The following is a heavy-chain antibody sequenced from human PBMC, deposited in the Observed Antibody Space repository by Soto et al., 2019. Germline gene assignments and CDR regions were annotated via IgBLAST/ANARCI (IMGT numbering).Heavy chain of an antibody. Sequence: VESLKISCKGSGYSFTTYWIAWVRQMPEKGLEWLGLVYPGYSDTRYSPSFQGQVTISCNKSINTAYLHWSSLKASDTAMYYCPRVMISTITSFYFDFWGQGTLVTVSS. J-gene: IGHJ4*02. CDR1: GYSFTTYW. CDR2: VYPGYSDT. D-gene: IGHD2-21*01. V-gene: IGHV5-51*01. CDR3: PRVMISTITSFYFDF.